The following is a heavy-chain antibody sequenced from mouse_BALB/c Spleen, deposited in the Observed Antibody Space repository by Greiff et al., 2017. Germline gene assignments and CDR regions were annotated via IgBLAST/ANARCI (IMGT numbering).Heavy chain of an antibody. CDR1: GYSITSDYA. CDR3: ARIYGYDGFAY. V-gene: IGHV3-2*02. D-gene: IGHD2-2*01. Sequence: EVKLMESGPGLVKPSQSLSLTCTVTGYSITSDYAWNWIRQFPGNKLEWMGYISYSGSTSYNPSLKSRISITRDTSKNQFFLQLNSVTTEDTATYYCARIYGYDGFAYWGQGTLVTVSA. CDR2: ISYSGST. J-gene: IGHJ3*01.